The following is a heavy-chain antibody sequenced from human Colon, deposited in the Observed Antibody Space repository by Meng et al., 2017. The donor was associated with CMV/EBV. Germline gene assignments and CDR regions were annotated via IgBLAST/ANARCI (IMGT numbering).Heavy chain of an antibody. J-gene: IGHJ4*02. D-gene: IGHD2-21*01. CDR2: INPHNGGT. V-gene: IGHV1-2*02. CDR1: GATFPAYP. CDR3: IKEDWYFDF. Sequence: QVQLVQSGPEAKQPGASMKAHCQPSGATFPAYPMHWVRHAPGQGLEWMGWINPHNGGTYFAQKFQGRVPMTSDTSISTAYMELSSLTSDDTAIYYCIKEDWYFDFWGQGTLVTVSS.